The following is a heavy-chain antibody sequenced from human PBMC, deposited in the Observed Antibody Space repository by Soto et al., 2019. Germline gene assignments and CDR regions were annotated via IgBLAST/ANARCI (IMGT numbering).Heavy chain of an antibody. CDR2: ISDSGGSP. CDR1: GFTFSSYA. D-gene: IGHD2-8*01. J-gene: IGHJ5*02. Sequence: VQLLESGGGLVQPGGSLRLSCAASGFTFSSYAMNWVRQTPGEGLEWVSGISDSGGSPYYADSVKGRFTSTRDNSKNTLYLQMDSLRAEDTGVYYCARYALGLSPWCYNWFDRWGQGTLVSVSS. CDR3: ARYALGLSPWCYNWFDR. V-gene: IGHV3-23*01.